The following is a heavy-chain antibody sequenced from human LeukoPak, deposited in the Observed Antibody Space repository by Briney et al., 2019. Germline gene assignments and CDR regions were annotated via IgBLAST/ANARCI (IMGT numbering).Heavy chain of an antibody. CDR2: INTNTGNP. D-gene: IGHD1-14*01. CDR1: GYTFTSYA. J-gene: IGHJ4*02. V-gene: IGHV7-4-1*02. Sequence: GASVTVSFTASGYTFTSYAMNWVRQAPGQGLEWMGWINTNTGNPTYAQGFTGRFVFSLDTSVSTAYLQISSLKADDTAVYYCAREGITDFDNWGQGTLVTVSS. CDR3: AREGITDFDN.